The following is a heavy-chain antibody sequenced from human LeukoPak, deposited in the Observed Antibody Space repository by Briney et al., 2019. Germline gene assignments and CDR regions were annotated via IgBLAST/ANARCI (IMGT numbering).Heavy chain of an antibody. Sequence: ASVKVSCKASGGTFSSYAISWVRQAPGQGLEWMGRVIPILGIANYAQKFQGRVTITADKSTSTAYMELSSLRSEDTAVYYCARDDDRPNYYFYMDVWGKGTSVTVSS. CDR3: ARDDDRPNYYFYMDV. CDR2: VIPILGIA. J-gene: IGHJ6*03. D-gene: IGHD3-22*01. CDR1: GGTFSSYA. V-gene: IGHV1-69*04.